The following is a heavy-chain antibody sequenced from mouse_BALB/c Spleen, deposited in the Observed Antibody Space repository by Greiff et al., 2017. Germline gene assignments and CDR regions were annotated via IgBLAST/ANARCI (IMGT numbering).Heavy chain of an antibody. CDR2: ISYDGSN. D-gene: IGHD2-1*01. J-gene: IGHJ2*01. Sequence: ESGPGLVKPSQSLSLTCSVTGYSITSGYYWNWIRQFPGNKLEWMGYISYDGSNNYNPSLKNRISITRDTSKNQFFLKLNSVTTEDTATYYCAMGGNYVFDYWGQGTTLTVSS. CDR3: AMGGNYVFDY. V-gene: IGHV3-6*02. CDR1: GYSITSGYY.